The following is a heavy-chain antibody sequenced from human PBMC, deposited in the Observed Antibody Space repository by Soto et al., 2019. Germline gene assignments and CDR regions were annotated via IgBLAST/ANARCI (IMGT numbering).Heavy chain of an antibody. D-gene: IGHD3-9*01. CDR2: IIPILGIA. CDR3: ARGPLFRDFDWLRAHYYYYGMDV. CDR1: GGTFSSYT. V-gene: IGHV1-69*02. Sequence: QVQLVQSGAEVKKPGSSVKVSCKASGGTFSSYTISWVRQAPGQGLEWMGRIIPILGIANYAQKFQGRVXITADKATSTXXMXLXXLRSEDTAVYYCARGPLFRDFDWLRAHYYYYGMDVWGQGTTVTVSS. J-gene: IGHJ6*02.